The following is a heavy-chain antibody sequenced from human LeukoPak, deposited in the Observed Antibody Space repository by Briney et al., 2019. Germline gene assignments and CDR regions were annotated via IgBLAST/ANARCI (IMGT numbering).Heavy chain of an antibody. D-gene: IGHD5-12*01. CDR2: ITSSSSYI. J-gene: IGHJ4*02. Sequence: GESLRLSCAASGFTFSTYSMNWVRQAPGKGLEWVSSITSSSSYIYYADSVKGRFTISRDNAKNSLYLQMNSLRAEDTAVYYCAKDGGPIIRFLISGPDYWGQGTRVTVSS. CDR1: GFTFSTYS. V-gene: IGHV3-21*01. CDR3: AKDGGPIIRFLISGPDY.